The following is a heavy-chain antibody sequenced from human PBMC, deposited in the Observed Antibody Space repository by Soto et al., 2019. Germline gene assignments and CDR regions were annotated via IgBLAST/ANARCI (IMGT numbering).Heavy chain of an antibody. CDR2: ISGSGGST. CDR3: AKDSRVQLWFTASFDY. V-gene: IGHV3-23*01. D-gene: IGHD5-18*01. Sequence: EVQLLESGGGLVQPGGSLRLSCAASGFTFSSYAMSWVRQAPGKGLEWVSAISGSGGSTYYADSVKGRFTISRDNSKNTLYLQMNSLRAEDTAVYYCAKDSRVQLWFTASFDYWGQGTLVTVSS. CDR1: GFTFSSYA. J-gene: IGHJ4*02.